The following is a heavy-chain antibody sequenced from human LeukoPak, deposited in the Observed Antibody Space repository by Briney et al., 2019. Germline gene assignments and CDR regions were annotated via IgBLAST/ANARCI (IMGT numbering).Heavy chain of an antibody. CDR2: INPNSGGT. V-gene: IGHV1-2*02. Sequence: ASVKVSCKASGYTFTGYYMHWVRQAPGQGLEWMGWINPNSGGTSYAQNFQGRVTMTRDTSISTAYMELSRLRSDDTAMYYCARDSAIEADNAFDIWGQGTMLTVSS. D-gene: IGHD3-10*01. CDR1: GYTFTGYY. CDR3: ARDSAIEADNAFDI. J-gene: IGHJ3*02.